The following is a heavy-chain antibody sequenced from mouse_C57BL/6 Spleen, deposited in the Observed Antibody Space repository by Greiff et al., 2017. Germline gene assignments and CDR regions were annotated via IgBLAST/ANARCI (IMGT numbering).Heavy chain of an antibody. CDR3: ARDLYYYGSSYAKDY. Sequence: EVMLVESEGGLVQPGSSMKLSCTASGFTFSDYYMAWVRQVPEKGLEWVANINYDGSSTYYLDSLKSRFIISRDNAKNILYLQKSSLKSEDTATYYCARDLYYYGSSYAKDYWGQGTSVTVSS. CDR1: GFTFSDYY. V-gene: IGHV5-16*01. J-gene: IGHJ4*01. CDR2: INYDGSST. D-gene: IGHD1-1*01.